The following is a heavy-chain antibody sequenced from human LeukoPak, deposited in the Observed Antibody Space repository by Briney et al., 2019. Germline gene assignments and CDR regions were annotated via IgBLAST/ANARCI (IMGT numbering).Heavy chain of an antibody. CDR2: ISYDGSNK. D-gene: IGHD3-10*01. Sequence: TGGSLRLSCAASGFTLSSYAMHWVRQAPGKGLEWVAVISYDGSNKYYADSVKGRFTISRDNSKNTLYLQMNSLRAEDTAVYYCARSITMVQGVLDYWGQGTLVTVSS. CDR3: ARSITMVQGVLDY. J-gene: IGHJ4*02. V-gene: IGHV3-30-3*01. CDR1: GFTLSSYA.